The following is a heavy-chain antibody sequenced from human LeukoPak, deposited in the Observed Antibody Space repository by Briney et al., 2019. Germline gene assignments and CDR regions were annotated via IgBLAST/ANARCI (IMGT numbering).Heavy chain of an antibody. D-gene: IGHD6-19*01. CDR3: ARDLTHSGWYDDYFDY. Sequence: GGSLRLSCAASGFTFSSYWMSWVRRAPAKGLEWVANIKQDGSEKYYVDSVKGRFTISRDNANNSLYLQMNSLRAEDTAVYYCARDLTHSGWYDDYFDYWGQGTLVTVSS. J-gene: IGHJ4*02. V-gene: IGHV3-7*03. CDR2: IKQDGSEK. CDR1: GFTFSSYW.